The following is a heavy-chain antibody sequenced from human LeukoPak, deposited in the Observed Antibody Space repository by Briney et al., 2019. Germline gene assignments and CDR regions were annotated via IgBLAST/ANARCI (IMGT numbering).Heavy chain of an antibody. V-gene: IGHV1-69*05. CDR1: GGTFSSYA. Sequence: GASVKVSCKASGGTFSSYAISWVRQAPGQGLEWMGRIIPIFGTANYAQKFQGRVTITTDESTSTAYMELSSLRSDDTAVYYCARKAARSTGSDYWGQGTLVTVSS. CDR2: IIPIFGTA. CDR3: ARKAARSTGSDY. J-gene: IGHJ4*02. D-gene: IGHD6-6*01.